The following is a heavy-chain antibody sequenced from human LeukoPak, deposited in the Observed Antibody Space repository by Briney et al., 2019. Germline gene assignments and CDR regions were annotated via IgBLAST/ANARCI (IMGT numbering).Heavy chain of an antibody. CDR1: GFTFSSYA. J-gene: IGHJ4*02. CDR2: ISGSGGSA. D-gene: IGHD5-12*01. V-gene: IGHV3-23*01. CDR3: ASGYSGYQSDY. Sequence: GGSLRLSCAASGFTFSSYAMSWVRQAPGKGLEWVSAISGSGGSAYYADSVKGRFTISRDNAKNSLYLQMNSLRVEDTAVYYCASGYSGYQSDYWGQGTLVTVSS.